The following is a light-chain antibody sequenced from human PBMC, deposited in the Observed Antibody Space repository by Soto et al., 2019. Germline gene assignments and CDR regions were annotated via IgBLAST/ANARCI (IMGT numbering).Light chain of an antibody. CDR2: SAS. Sequence: DIQMTQSPPSLSASVGDRVTITCRASQGIGNSLAWYQQKPGTVPKLLIYSASTLQSGVPSRFXXXXXGXXXXXXXXXLXPXDVAAYYXXKYNTVPATFGQGTRLEIK. V-gene: IGKV1-27*01. J-gene: IGKJ5*01. CDR1: QGIGNS. CDR3: XKYNTVPAT.